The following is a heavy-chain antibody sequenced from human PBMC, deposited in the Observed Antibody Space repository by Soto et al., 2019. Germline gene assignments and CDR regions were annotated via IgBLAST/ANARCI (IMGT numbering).Heavy chain of an antibody. CDR1: GFTFSDYY. J-gene: IGHJ4*02. Sequence: QVQLVESGGGLVKPGGSLRLSCAASGFTFSDYYMSWIRQAPGKGLEWVSYISSSDNIIYYADSVKGRFTISRDNAKNSLYLQMNSLRVEYTAVYYCARDRGYYDSSGYFDYWGQGTLVTVSS. V-gene: IGHV3-11*01. CDR2: ISSSDNII. CDR3: ARDRGYYDSSGYFDY. D-gene: IGHD3-22*01.